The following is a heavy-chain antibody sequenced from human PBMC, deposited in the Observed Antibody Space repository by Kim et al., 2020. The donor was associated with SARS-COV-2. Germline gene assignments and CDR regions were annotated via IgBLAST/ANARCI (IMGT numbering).Heavy chain of an antibody. CDR3: ARFEGYGMDV. V-gene: IGHV3-21*01. J-gene: IGHJ6*02. Sequence: GGSLRLSCVASGFTFSTYSMNWVRQAPGKGLEWVSSISTSSSYIYYADSAKGRFTISRDNAKSSLFLQMNSLRVEDTGVYYCARFEGYGMDVWGQGTTVT. CDR1: GFTFSTYS. D-gene: IGHD3-9*01. CDR2: ISTSSSYI.